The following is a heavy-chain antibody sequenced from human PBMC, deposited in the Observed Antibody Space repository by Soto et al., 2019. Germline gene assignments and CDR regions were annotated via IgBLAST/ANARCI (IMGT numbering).Heavy chain of an antibody. D-gene: IGHD3-3*01. CDR3: ARTGGDDFWSGYYFGNYYYGMDV. V-gene: IGHV1-8*02. J-gene: IGHJ6*02. CDR1: GGTFSSYA. Sequence: ASVKVSCKASGGTFSSYAINWVRQATGQGLEWMGWMNPNSGNTGYAQKFQGRVTMTRNTSISTAYMELSSLRSEDTAVYYCARTGGDDFWSGYYFGNYYYGMDVWGQGTTVTVSS. CDR2: MNPNSGNT.